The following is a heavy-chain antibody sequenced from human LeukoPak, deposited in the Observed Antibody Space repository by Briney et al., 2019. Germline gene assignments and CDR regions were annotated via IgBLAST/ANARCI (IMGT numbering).Heavy chain of an antibody. CDR3: AREQYSGSPFDY. D-gene: IGHD1-26*01. V-gene: IGHV3-53*01. CDR1: GFTVSSNY. Sequence: GGSLRLSCAASGFTVSSNYMSWVRQAPGKGLEWVSVIYSGGSTYYADSVKGRFTISRDNSKNTLYLQMNSLRAEDTAVYYCAREQYSGSPFDYWGQGTLVTVSS. CDR2: IYSGGST. J-gene: IGHJ4*02.